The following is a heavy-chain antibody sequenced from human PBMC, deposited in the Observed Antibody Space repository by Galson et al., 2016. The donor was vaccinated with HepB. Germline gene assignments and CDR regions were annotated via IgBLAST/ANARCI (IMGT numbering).Heavy chain of an antibody. D-gene: IGHD4-17*01. J-gene: IGHJ3*02. CDR2: FDPEDVET. CDR1: GYTLTELS. CDR3: ATVPKSDYGDYDGDAFDI. V-gene: IGHV1-24*01. Sequence: SVKVSCKVSGYTLTELSMQWARQAPGRGLEWMGGFDPEDVETIYAQKFQGRVTMTEDTSTDTAYMDLSSLRSEDTAVYYCATVPKSDYGDYDGDAFDIWSQGTMVTVSS.